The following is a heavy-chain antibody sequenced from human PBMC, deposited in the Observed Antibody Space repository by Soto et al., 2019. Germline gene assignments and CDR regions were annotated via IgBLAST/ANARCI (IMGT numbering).Heavy chain of an antibody. D-gene: IGHD3-9*01. CDR1: GYTFTSYG. CDR2: ISAYNGNT. CDR3: ARDSAPFSNFGFTGYYPDCFDP. Sequence: ASVKVSCKASGYTFTSYGISWVRQAPGQGLEWMGWISAYNGNTNYAQKLQGRVTMTTDTSTSTAYMELRSLRSDDTAVYYCARDSAPFSNFGFTGYYPDCFDPWGQGTLVTVS. J-gene: IGHJ5*02. V-gene: IGHV1-18*01.